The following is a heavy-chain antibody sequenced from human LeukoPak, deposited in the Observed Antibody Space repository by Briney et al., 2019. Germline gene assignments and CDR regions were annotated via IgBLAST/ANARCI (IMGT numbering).Heavy chain of an antibody. V-gene: IGHV3-15*01. Sequence: GGSLRLSCAASGFTFSNAWMSWVRQAPGKGLEWVGRIKTKADGETTDYAAPVKGRFTISRDDSKNTLHLQMNSLRAEDTAVYYCAKLSGGCLGYWGQGTLVTVSS. D-gene: IGHD6-19*01. CDR2: IKTKADGETT. CDR1: GFTFSNAW. J-gene: IGHJ4*02. CDR3: AKLSGGCLGY.